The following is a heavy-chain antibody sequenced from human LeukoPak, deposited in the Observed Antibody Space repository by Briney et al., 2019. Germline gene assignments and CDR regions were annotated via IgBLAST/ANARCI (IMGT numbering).Heavy chain of an antibody. J-gene: IGHJ3*02. Sequence: SETLSLTCTVSGGSISSSSYYWGWIRQPPGTGLEWIGSIYYSGSTYYNPSLKSRVTISVDTSKNQFSLKLSSVTAADTAVYYCARQATRGVVVIASGAFDIWGQGTMVTVSS. D-gene: IGHD2-21*01. V-gene: IGHV4-39*01. CDR2: IYYSGST. CDR3: ARQATRGVVVIASGAFDI. CDR1: GGSISSSSYY.